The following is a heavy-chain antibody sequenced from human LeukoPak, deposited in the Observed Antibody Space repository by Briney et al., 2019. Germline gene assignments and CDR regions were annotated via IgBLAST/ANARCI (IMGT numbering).Heavy chain of an antibody. CDR1: GFTVSSNY. Sequence: GGSLRLSCAASGFTVSSNYMSWVRQAPGKGLEWVSVIYSGGSTYYADSVKGRFTISRDNAKNSLYLQMNSLRDEDTAVYYCARDGKETVTVDYWGKGTLVTVSS. CDR2: IYSGGST. J-gene: IGHJ4*02. CDR3: ARDGKETVTVDY. D-gene: IGHD4-17*01. V-gene: IGHV3-53*01.